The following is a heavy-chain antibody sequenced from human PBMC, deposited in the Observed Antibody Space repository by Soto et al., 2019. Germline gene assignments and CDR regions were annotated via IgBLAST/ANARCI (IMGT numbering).Heavy chain of an antibody. CDR1: GFSLSTSGMC. CDR3: AGKKGGVCSSTSCSKKYYYYYYRDV. J-gene: IGHJ6*03. D-gene: IGHD2-2*01. Sequence: SGPTLVNPTQTLTLTCTFSGFSLSTSGMCVSWIRQPPGKALEWLARIDWDDDKYYSTSLKTRLTISKDTSKNQVVLTMTNMEPGNTPTYYWAGKKGGVCSSTSCSKKYYYYYYRDVGGKGTTVTVS. CDR2: IDWDDDK. V-gene: IGHV2-70*11.